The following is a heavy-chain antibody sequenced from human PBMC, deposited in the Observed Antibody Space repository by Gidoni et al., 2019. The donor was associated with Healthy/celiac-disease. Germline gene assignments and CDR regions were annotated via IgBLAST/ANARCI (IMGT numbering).Heavy chain of an antibody. Sequence: QVQLVESGGGVVQPGRSRRLSCAASGFTFSSYGMHWVRQAPGKGLEWVAVIWYDGSNKYYADSVKGRFTISRDNSKNTLYLQMNSLRAEDTAVYYCARAGKVVVAASTYYYYGMDVWGQGTTVTVSS. J-gene: IGHJ6*02. CDR2: IWYDGSNK. D-gene: IGHD2-15*01. V-gene: IGHV3-33*01. CDR3: ARAGKVVVAASTYYYYGMDV. CDR1: GFTFSSYG.